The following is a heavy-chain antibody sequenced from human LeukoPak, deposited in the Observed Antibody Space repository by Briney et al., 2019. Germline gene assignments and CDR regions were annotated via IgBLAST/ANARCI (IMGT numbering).Heavy chain of an antibody. CDR1: GGTFSSYA. V-gene: IGHV1-2*02. CDR3: ARPSGWSHAFDI. CDR2: INPNSGGT. D-gene: IGHD6-19*01. J-gene: IGHJ3*02. Sequence: ASVTVSCKASGGTFSSYAISWVRQAPGQGLEWMGWINPNSGGTNYAQKFQGRVTMTRDTSISTAYMELSRLRSDDTAVYYCARPSGWSHAFDIWGQGTMVTVSS.